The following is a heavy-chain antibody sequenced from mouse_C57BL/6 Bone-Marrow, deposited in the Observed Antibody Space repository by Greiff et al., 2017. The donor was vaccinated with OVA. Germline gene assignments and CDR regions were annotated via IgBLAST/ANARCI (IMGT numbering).Heavy chain of an antibody. Sequence: EVQVVESGPGLVKPSQSLSLTCSVTGYSITSGYYWNWLRQFPGNKLEWMGYISYDGSNTSNPSLTNRISITRDTSKNQFFLKLSAVTTENTATYDCARDYYRNPGMDYWGQGTSVTVSS. CDR2: ISYDGSN. J-gene: IGHJ4*01. CDR1: GYSITSGYY. V-gene: IGHV3-6*01. CDR3: ARDYYRNPGMDY. D-gene: IGHD2-1*01.